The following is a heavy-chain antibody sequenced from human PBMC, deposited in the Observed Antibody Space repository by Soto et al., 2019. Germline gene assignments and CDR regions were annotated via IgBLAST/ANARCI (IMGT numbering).Heavy chain of an antibody. Sequence: PSETLSLTCTVSGGSVSSDSYYWSWIRQPPGKGLEWIGYIYYSGSINYNPSLKSRVTILVDTSKNQFSLKLSSVTAADTAVYYCARKYYDILTGYYEALEYWGQGTLVTVSS. CDR1: GGSVSSDSYY. CDR3: ARKYYDILTGYYEALEY. CDR2: IYYSGSI. J-gene: IGHJ4*02. V-gene: IGHV4-61*01. D-gene: IGHD3-9*01.